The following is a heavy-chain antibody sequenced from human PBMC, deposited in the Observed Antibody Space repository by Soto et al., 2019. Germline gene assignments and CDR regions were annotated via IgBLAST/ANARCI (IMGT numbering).Heavy chain of an antibody. V-gene: IGHV4-4*02. Sequence: QVQLQESCPGLVKPSGTLSLTCAVSGESINSSHGWNWVRQPPGKGLEWIGQISHSGSTNYNPSLTSRVTISVDQSKNHFSLKLTSVTAADTAVYYCAASHFWSGPWNDTRLEYRGQGTLVTVSS. J-gene: IGHJ4*02. CDR1: GESINSSHG. D-gene: IGHD3-3*02. CDR2: ISHSGST. CDR3: AASHFWSGPWNDTRLEY.